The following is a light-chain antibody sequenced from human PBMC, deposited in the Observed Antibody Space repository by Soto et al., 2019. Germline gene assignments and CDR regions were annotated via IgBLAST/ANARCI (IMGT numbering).Light chain of an antibody. CDR1: QSISIW. CDR3: QQYINRWT. V-gene: IGKV1-5*03. CDR2: KAS. Sequence: DIQMTQSPSTLSASVGDRVTITCRASQSISIWLAWYQQKPGKAPNLLIYKASSLESWVPSRFSGSGSGTEFTLTISSLQTDDFATYYCQQYINRWTFGQGTKVEIK. J-gene: IGKJ1*01.